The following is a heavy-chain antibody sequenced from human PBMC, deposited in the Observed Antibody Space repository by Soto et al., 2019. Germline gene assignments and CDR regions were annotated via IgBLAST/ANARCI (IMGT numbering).Heavy chain of an antibody. CDR1: GYTFTSYG. CDR2: ISAYNGNT. Sequence: ASVKASCKASGYTFTSYGISWVRQAPGQGLEWMGWISAYNGNTNYAQKLQGRVTMTTDTSTSTAYMELRSLRSDDTAVYYCARDRAAIAAAGRAGYYGMDVWGQGTTVTVSS. V-gene: IGHV1-18*01. J-gene: IGHJ6*02. CDR3: ARDRAAIAAAGRAGYYGMDV. D-gene: IGHD6-13*01.